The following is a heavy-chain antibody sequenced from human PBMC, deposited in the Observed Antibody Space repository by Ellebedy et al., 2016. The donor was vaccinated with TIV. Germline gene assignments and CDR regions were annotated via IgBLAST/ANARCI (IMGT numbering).Heavy chain of an antibody. CDR1: GGSISSSSSY. V-gene: IGHV4-39*01. CDR3: ARRGVVVNYFDY. Sequence: SETLSLTXTVSGGSISSSSSYWGWIRQPPGKGLEWIGSIYYSGSTYYNPSLKSRVTISVDTSKNQFSLKLSSVTAADTAVYYCARRGVVVNYFDYWGQGTLVTVSS. J-gene: IGHJ4*02. CDR2: IYYSGST. D-gene: IGHD3-22*01.